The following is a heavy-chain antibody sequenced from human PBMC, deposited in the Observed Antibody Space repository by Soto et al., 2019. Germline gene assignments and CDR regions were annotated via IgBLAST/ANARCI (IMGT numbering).Heavy chain of an antibody. J-gene: IGHJ4*02. CDR1: GFTFSSYG. Sequence: LRLSCAASGFTFSSYGMHWVRQAPGKGLEWVAVISYDGSNKYYADSVKGRFTISRDNSKNTLYLQMNSLRAEDTAVYYCAKEYDILTGYYPNADYWGQGTLVTVSS. V-gene: IGHV3-30*18. D-gene: IGHD3-9*01. CDR3: AKEYDILTGYYPNADY. CDR2: ISYDGSNK.